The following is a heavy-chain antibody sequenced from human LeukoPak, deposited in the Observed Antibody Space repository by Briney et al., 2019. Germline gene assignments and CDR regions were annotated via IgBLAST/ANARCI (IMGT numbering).Heavy chain of an antibody. CDR1: GFTFSSYS. J-gene: IGHJ4*02. D-gene: IGHD4-17*01. CDR3: ARVPTYGDYVANG. V-gene: IGHV3-21*01. Sequence: GGSLRLSCAASGFTFSSYSMNWVRQAPGKGLEWVSFISSSSSYIYYADSVKGRFTISRDNAKNSLYLQMSSLRAEDTAVYYCARVPTYGDYVANGWGQGTLVTVSS. CDR2: ISSSSSYI.